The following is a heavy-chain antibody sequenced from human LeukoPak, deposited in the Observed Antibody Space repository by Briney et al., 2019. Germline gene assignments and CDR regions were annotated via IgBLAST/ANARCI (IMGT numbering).Heavy chain of an antibody. CDR1: GFTFSSYG. CDR2: IWYDGSNK. V-gene: IGHV3-33*01. Sequence: PGRSLRLSCAASGFTFSSYGMHWVRQAPGKGLEWVAVIWYDGSNKYYADSVKGRFTISRDNSKNTLYLQMNSLRAEDTAVYYCARAGPLGYCTNGVCPRSNKPFDYWGQGTLVTVSS. D-gene: IGHD2-8*01. CDR3: ARAGPLGYCTNGVCPRSNKPFDY. J-gene: IGHJ4*02.